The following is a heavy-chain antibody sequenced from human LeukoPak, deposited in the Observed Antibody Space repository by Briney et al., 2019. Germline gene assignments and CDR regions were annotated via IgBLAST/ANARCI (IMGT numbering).Heavy chain of an antibody. V-gene: IGHV4-34*01. CDR2: INHSGST. Sequence: PSETLSLTCAVYGGSFSGYYWSWIRQPPGKGLEWIGEINHSGSTNYNPSLKSRVTISVDTSKNQFSLKLSSVTAADTAVYYCARFVTIFGARHWFDPWGQGTLVTVSS. CDR1: GGSFSGYY. J-gene: IGHJ5*02. D-gene: IGHD3-3*01. CDR3: ARFVTIFGARHWFDP.